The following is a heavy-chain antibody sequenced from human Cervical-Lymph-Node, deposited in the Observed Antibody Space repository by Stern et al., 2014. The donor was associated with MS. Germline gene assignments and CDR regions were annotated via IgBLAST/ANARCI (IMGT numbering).Heavy chain of an antibody. Sequence: QVQLVQSGTEVKKPGASVKVSCKTSGYTFDTYDITWVRQAPGKGLEWLGWMTPRNGNSGYTQKIKGEVTMTRDTSLRTAYMELSGLQSDDTAMYYWATPSLPFFWGQGTLITVSS. CDR1: GYTFDTYD. CDR2: MTPRNGNS. V-gene: IGHV1-8*01. CDR3: ATPSLPFF. J-gene: IGHJ4*02.